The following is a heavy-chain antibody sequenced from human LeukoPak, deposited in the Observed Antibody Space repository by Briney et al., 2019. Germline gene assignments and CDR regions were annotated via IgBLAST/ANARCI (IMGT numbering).Heavy chain of an antibody. CDR3: ARVWVTPYHYYGMDV. CDR1: GGTFSSYA. D-gene: IGHD3-16*01. Sequence: SVKVSCKASGGTFSSYAISWVRQAPGQGLEWMGGIIPIFGTANYAQKFQGRVTITADESTSAAYMELSSLRSEDTAVYYCARVWVTPYHYYGMDVWGQGTTVTVSS. J-gene: IGHJ6*02. CDR2: IIPIFGTA. V-gene: IGHV1-69*13.